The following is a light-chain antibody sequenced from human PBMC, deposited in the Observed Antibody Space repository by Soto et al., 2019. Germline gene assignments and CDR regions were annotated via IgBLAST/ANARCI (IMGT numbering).Light chain of an antibody. CDR3: QQYNGLST. CDR2: KAS. Sequence: DIQMTQSPSTLSASVGDRVTISCRASQSISSWLAWYQQKPGKAPKLLIYKASSLESGVPSRFSGSGSGTEFTLTISSLQPDDFATYYCQQYNGLSTFGQGTKVEIK. J-gene: IGKJ2*01. V-gene: IGKV1-5*03. CDR1: QSISSW.